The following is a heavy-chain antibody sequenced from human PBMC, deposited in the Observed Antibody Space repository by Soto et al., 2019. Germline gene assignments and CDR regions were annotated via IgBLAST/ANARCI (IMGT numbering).Heavy chain of an antibody. V-gene: IGHV1-69*13. J-gene: IGHJ4*02. D-gene: IGHD5-18*01. CDR2: IIPVFGTA. Sequence: SVKVSCKASGGTFSSYAISWGRQAPGQGLEWMGGIIPVFGTANYAQKFQGRVTITADESTSTAYMELSSLRSEDTAVYYCARNYEEYSYGSFDYWGQGTLVTVSS. CDR3: ARNYEEYSYGSFDY. CDR1: GGTFSSYA.